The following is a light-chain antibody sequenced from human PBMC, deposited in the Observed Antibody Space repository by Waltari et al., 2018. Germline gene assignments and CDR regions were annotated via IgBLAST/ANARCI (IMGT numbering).Light chain of an antibody. CDR3: SSYTTTGTVI. CDR2: DVT. V-gene: IGLV2-14*03. CDR1: SRDVGGYNY. J-gene: IGLJ2*01. Sequence: QSALTQPASVSGSPGQSITISCTGTSRDVGGYNYVSWYQQYPGKAPKLMIYDVTYRPSGVSTRFSGSKSGNTASLTISGLQAEDEADYYCSSYTTTGTVIFGGGTKLTVL.